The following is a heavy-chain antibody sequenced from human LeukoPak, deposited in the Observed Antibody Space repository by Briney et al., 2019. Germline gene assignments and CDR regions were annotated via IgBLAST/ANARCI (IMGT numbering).Heavy chain of an antibody. V-gene: IGHV4-34*12. CDR3: ARYMSAAGYFDY. CDR1: GGSFSGYY. D-gene: IGHD6-13*01. J-gene: IGHJ4*02. Sequence: PSETLSLTCAVYGGSFSGYYWSWIRQPPGKGLEWIGSVFYTGSTYYNPSLQSRITVSVDTSKNQFSLNVRSVTAADTAVYFCARYMSAAGYFDYWGQGTLVTVSS. CDR2: VFYTGST.